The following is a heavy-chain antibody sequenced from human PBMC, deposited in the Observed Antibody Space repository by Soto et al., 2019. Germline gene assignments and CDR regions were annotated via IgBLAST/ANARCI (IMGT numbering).Heavy chain of an antibody. CDR2: INPNSGGT. V-gene: IGHV1-2*04. CDR3: AREVRPYCSGGSCYAAFDI. J-gene: IGHJ3*02. D-gene: IGHD2-15*01. CDR1: GGTFSSYT. Sequence: GASVKVSCKASGGTFSSYTISWVRQAPGQGLEWMGWINPNSGGTNYAQKFQGWVTMTRDTSISTAYMELSRLRSDDTAVYYCAREVRPYCSGGSCYAAFDIWGQGTMVTVSS.